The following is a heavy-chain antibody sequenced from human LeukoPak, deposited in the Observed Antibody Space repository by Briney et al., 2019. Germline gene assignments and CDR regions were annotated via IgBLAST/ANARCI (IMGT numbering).Heavy chain of an antibody. CDR3: ANGGGVRGVTIASFEY. Sequence: GGSLRLSCAASGFTFSSYGMSWVRQAPGKGLEWVAVISYDGTNKNYADSVKGRFTISRDNSKNTLYLQMNSLRADDTAVYYCANGGGVRGVTIASFEYWGQGTLVTVSS. CDR1: GFTFSSYG. J-gene: IGHJ4*02. D-gene: IGHD3-10*01. CDR2: ISYDGTNK. V-gene: IGHV3-30*18.